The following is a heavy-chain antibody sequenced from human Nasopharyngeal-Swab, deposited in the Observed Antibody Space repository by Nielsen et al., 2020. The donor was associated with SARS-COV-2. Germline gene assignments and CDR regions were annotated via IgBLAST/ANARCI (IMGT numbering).Heavy chain of an antibody. CDR2: IYYSGST. Sequence: ESLKISCTVSGGSISSSSYYWGWIRQPPGKGLEWIGSIYYSGSTYYNPSLKSRVTISVDTSKNQFSLKLSSATAADTAVYYCASQPSNWFDPWGQGTLVTVSS. CDR3: ASQPSNWFDP. J-gene: IGHJ5*02. V-gene: IGHV4-39*01. CDR1: GGSISSSSYY.